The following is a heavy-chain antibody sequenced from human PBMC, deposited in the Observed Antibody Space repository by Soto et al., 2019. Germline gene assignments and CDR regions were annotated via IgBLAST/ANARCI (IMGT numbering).Heavy chain of an antibody. Sequence: QVQLVQSGADVKKPGASVKVSCKASGYTFTSFGINWVRQAPGQGLEWMGWISGYNGNTNYAQNLQDRVTMTRDTSTSTAYMELRSLRSDDTAVYYCARHTDFYYYAMDVWGQGTTVTVSS. CDR2: ISGYNGNT. CDR1: GYTFTSFG. CDR3: ARHTDFYYYAMDV. J-gene: IGHJ6*02. V-gene: IGHV1-18*01.